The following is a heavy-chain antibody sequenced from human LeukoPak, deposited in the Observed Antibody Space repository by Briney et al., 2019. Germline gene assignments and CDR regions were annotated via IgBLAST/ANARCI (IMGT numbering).Heavy chain of an antibody. CDR1: GGSFSGYH. CDR3: ARNPAHVVLVRWYYFDY. Sequence: SETLSLTCAVYGGSFSGYHWRWIRQTPGKGLEWIGEINHSGSTNYNPSLKSRVTLSVDTSKNQFSLKLSSVTAADTAVYYCARNPAHVVLVRWYYFDYWGQGTLVTVSS. CDR2: INHSGST. J-gene: IGHJ4*02. V-gene: IGHV4-34*01. D-gene: IGHD4-23*01.